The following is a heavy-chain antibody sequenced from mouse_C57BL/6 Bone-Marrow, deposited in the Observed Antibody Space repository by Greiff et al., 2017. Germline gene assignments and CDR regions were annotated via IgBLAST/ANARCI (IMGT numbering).Heavy chain of an antibody. Sequence: QVQLQESGAELARPGASVTLSCKASGYTFTSYGISWVKQRTGQGLEWIGEIYPRGGTTYYNAQFKGKATLTADTSSSTAYMELASLTSEDSAVYICARERWLLNYWGKGTTRTVSS. J-gene: IGHJ2*01. CDR3: ARERWLLNY. CDR1: GYTFTSYG. V-gene: IGHV1-81*01. D-gene: IGHD2-3*01. CDR2: IYPRGGTT.